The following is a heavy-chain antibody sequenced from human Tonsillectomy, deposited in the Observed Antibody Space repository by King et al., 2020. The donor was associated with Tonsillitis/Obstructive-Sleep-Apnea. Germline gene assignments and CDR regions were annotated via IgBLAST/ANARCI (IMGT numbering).Heavy chain of an antibody. CDR1: GGSISSYY. CDR3: ARAALYYYMDV. J-gene: IGHJ6*03. Sequence: PLQESGPGLVKPSETLSLTCTVSGGSISSYYWSWIRPPPGKGLEWIGYIYYSGSTNYNPSLKSRVTISADTSKNQFSLKLSSVTAADTAVYYCARAALYYYMDVWGKGTTVTVSS. V-gene: IGHV4-59*01. CDR2: IYYSGST.